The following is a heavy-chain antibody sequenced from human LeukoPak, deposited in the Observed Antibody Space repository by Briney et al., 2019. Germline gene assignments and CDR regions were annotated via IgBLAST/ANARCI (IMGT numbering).Heavy chain of an antibody. V-gene: IGHV1-69*13. J-gene: IGHJ4*02. CDR3: ARDSGRHDILTGYVELDY. D-gene: IGHD3-9*01. CDR2: IIPIFGTA. CDR1: GGTFSSYA. Sequence: ASVTVSCKASGGTFSSYAISWVRQAPGQGLEWMGGIIPIFGTANYAQKFQGRVTITADESTSTAYMELSSLRSEDTAVYYCARDSGRHDILTGYVELDYWGQGTLVTVSS.